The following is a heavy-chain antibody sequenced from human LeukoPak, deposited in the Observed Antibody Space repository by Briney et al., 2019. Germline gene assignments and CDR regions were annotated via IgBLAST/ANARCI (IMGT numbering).Heavy chain of an antibody. V-gene: IGHV3-30-3*01. D-gene: IGHD5-12*01. CDR1: GFTFSSYA. Sequence: GRSLRLSCAASGFTFSSYAMHWVRQAPGKGLEWVAVISYDGSNKYYADSVKGRFTISRDNSKNTLYLQMNSLRAEDTAVYYCARYSGDDSGYYYAMDVWGQGTTVTVSS. CDR3: ARYSGDDSGYYYAMDV. J-gene: IGHJ6*02. CDR2: ISYDGSNK.